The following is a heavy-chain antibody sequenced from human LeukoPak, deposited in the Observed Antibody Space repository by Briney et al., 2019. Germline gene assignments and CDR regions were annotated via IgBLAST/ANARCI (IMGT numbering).Heavy chain of an antibody. CDR2: ISGSGGRI. CDR1: GFTYSSYS. CDR3: AKNPRLEGWIYFDS. D-gene: IGHD1-1*01. V-gene: IGHV3-23*01. Sequence: GGSLRLSCAASGFTYSSYSMSWVRQAPGKGLEWVSSISGSGGRIDYADSVKGRFTISRDNSKNTLSLQMNSLTAEDTAVYYCAKNPRLEGWIYFDSWGQGILVTVSS. J-gene: IGHJ4*02.